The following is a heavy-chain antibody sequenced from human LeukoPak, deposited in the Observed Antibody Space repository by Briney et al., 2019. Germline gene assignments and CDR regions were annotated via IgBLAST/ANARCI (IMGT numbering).Heavy chain of an antibody. Sequence: PGGSLRLSCAASGFTFRGSAMHWVRQASGKGLEWVGRIRSKANSYATAYAASVKGRFTISRDDSKNTAYLQMNSLKTEDTAVYYCTSTYYYDSSGYSIDYWGQGTLVTVSS. J-gene: IGHJ4*02. CDR2: IRSKANSYAT. V-gene: IGHV3-73*01. CDR3: TSTYYYDSSGYSIDY. CDR1: GFTFRGSA. D-gene: IGHD3-22*01.